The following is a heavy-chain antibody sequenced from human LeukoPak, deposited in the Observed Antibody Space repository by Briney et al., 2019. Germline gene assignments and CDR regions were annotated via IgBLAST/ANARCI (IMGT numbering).Heavy chain of an antibody. CDR1: GYTLTELS. V-gene: IGHV1-24*01. CDR2: FDPEDGET. Sequence: ASVKVSCKVSGYTLTELSMHWVRQAPGKGLEWMGGFDPEDGETIYAQKFQGRVTMTEDTSTDTAYMELSCLRSEDTAVYYCATTTGYSSSWLDYWGQGTLVTVSS. J-gene: IGHJ4*02. D-gene: IGHD6-13*01. CDR3: ATTTGYSSSWLDY.